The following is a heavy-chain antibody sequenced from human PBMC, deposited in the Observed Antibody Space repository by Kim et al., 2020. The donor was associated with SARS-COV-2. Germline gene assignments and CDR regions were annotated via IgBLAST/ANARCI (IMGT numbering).Heavy chain of an antibody. V-gene: IGHV4-34*01. J-gene: IGHJ4*02. D-gene: IGHD7-27*01. Sequence: STNYTPSLKSRVTVSVDTSKNQFSLKLSSVTAADTAVYYCARGNWGYFDYWGQGTLVTVSS. CDR3: ARGNWGYFDY. CDR2: ST.